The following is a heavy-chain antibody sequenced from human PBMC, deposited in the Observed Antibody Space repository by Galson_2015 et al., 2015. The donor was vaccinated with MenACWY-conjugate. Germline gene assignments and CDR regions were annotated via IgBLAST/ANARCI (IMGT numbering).Heavy chain of an antibody. D-gene: IGHD2-15*01. J-gene: IGHJ6*03. CDR2: IGTLGDP. V-gene: IGHV3-13*05. Sequence: SLLLSFSSSFFPFPPSSLPFFLPFPGKGLEWVSAIGTLGDPYYPDSVKGRFTISRENGKNSLYLQMNNLRAGDTAVYYCARALGGYCRRKPCPGNYMDVWGKGTTVTVFS. CDR1: FFPFPPSS. CDR3: ARALGGYCRRKPCPGNYMDV.